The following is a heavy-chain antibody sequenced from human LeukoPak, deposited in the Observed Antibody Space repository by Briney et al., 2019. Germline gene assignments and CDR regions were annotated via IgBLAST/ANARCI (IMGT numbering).Heavy chain of an antibody. J-gene: IGHJ6*02. CDR3: ARDGYCSSTSCKYYYYYYGMDV. V-gene: IGHV4-34*01. CDR2: INHSGST. CDR1: GGSFSGYY. D-gene: IGHD2-2*01. Sequence: PSETLSLTCAVYGGSFSGYYWSWIRQPPGKGLEWIGEINHSGSTNYNPSLKSRVTISVDTSKNQFSLKLSSVTAADTAVYYCARDGYCSSTSCKYYYYYYGMDVWGQGTTVTVSS.